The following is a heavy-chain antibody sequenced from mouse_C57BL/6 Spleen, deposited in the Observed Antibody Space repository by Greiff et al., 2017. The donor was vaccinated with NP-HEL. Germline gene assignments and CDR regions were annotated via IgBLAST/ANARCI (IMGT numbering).Heavy chain of an antibody. J-gene: IGHJ1*03. D-gene: IGHD1-1*01. CDR1: GFTFSDYY. CDR3: ARLENYYGSSYSWYFDV. V-gene: IGHV5-12*01. Sequence: EVMLVESGGGLVQPGGSLKLSCAASGFTFSDYYMYWVRQTPEKRLEWVAYISNGGGSTYYPDTVKGRFTISRDNAKNTLYLQMSRLKSEDTAMYYCARLENYYGSSYSWYFDVWGTGTTVTVSS. CDR2: ISNGGGST.